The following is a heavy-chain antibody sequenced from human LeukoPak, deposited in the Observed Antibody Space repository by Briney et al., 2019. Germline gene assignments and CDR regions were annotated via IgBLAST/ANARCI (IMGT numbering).Heavy chain of an antibody. CDR2: LSSGGGST. V-gene: IGHV3-23*01. J-gene: IGHJ4*02. CDR1: GFTFSNYA. Sequence: GGSLRLSCAASGFTFSNYAMSWVRKAPGKGLEWVSGLSSGGGSTYYADSVKGRFPISRDNSKNTLYLQMNSLRAEDTAVYYCAKLNGYSSSWFDYWGQGTLVTVSS. D-gene: IGHD6-13*01. CDR3: AKLNGYSSSWFDY.